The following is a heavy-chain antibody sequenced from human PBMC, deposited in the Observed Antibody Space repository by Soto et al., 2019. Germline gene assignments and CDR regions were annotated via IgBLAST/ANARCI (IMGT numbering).Heavy chain of an antibody. Sequence: ASVKVSCKASGYTFTSYGISWVRQAPGQGLEWMGWISAYNGNTNYAQKLQGRVTMTTDTSTSTAYMELRSLRSDDTAVYYCAREYSIAVSGSFVYYHDVMDFCGQ. CDR2: ISAYNGNT. D-gene: IGHD6-13*01. V-gene: IGHV1-18*04. CDR3: AREYSIAVSGSFVYYHDVMDF. J-gene: IGHJ6*02. CDR1: GYTFTSYG.